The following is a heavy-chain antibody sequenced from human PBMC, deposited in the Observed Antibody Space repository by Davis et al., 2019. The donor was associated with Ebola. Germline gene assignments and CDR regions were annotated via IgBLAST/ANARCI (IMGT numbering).Heavy chain of an antibody. CDR3: ARGRITIFGVVKGMDV. CDR1: GYTFTSYD. CDR2: MNPNSGNT. J-gene: IGHJ6*02. D-gene: IGHD3-3*01. V-gene: IGHV1-8*01. Sequence: ASVKASCKASGYTFTSYDINWVRQATGQGLEWMGWMNPNSGNTGYAQKFQGRVTMTRNTSISTAYMELSSLRSEDTAVYYCARGRITIFGVVKGMDVWGQGTAVTVSS.